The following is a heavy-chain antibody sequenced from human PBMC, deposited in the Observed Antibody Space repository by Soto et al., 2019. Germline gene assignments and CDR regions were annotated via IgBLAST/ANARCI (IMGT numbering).Heavy chain of an antibody. D-gene: IGHD3-10*01. CDR1: GGSISSYY. V-gene: IGHV4-59*08. CDR2: IYYSGST. Sequence: PSETLSLTCTVSGGSISSYYWSWIRQPPGKGLEWIGYIYYSGSTNYNPSLKSRVTISVDTSKNQFSLKLSSVTAADTAVYYCARLLYFGHPYYFDYWAQGTLVPVSS. J-gene: IGHJ4*02. CDR3: ARLLYFGHPYYFDY.